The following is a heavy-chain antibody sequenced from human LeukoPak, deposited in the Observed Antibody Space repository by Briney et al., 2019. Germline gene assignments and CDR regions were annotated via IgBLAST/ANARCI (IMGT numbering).Heavy chain of an antibody. Sequence: PGGSLRLSCTVSGFTFSNYAMTWVRQAPGKGLEWVSSIRGSDGCTHYAGSVKGRFTISRDNSKNTLFLQMNSLRGEDTAIYYCARDPNGDYIGAFDMGGPGTMVTVSS. V-gene: IGHV3-23*01. D-gene: IGHD4-17*01. CDR1: GFTFSNYA. J-gene: IGHJ3*02. CDR3: ARDPNGDYIGAFDM. CDR2: IRGSDGCT.